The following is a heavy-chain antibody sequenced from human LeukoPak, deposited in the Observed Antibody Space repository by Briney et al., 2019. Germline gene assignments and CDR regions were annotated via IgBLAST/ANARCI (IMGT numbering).Heavy chain of an antibody. CDR1: GYTFTSYY. J-gene: IGHJ4*02. D-gene: IGHD6-13*01. V-gene: IGHV1-46*01. Sequence: ASVKVSCKASGYTFTSYYMHWVRQAPGQGLEWMGIINPSGGSTSYAQKFQGRVTMTRDTSTSTVYMELSSLRSEDTAVYYCARDISQGDRGRAAADSVVSDYWGQGTLVTVSS. CDR2: INPSGGST. CDR3: ARDISQGDRGRAAADSVVSDY.